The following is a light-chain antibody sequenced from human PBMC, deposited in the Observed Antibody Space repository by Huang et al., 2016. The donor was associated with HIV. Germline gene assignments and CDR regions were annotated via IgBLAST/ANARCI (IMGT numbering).Light chain of an antibody. CDR3: QQRSNWPHT. V-gene: IGKV3-11*01. CDR1: QSVNNF. CDR2: DAS. Sequence: EIVLTQSPATLSLSPGERATLSCRASQSVNNFISWHQQKPGQAPRRLIYDASNRAAAIPARFSDSGSGTDFSLTISSLEPEDSAVYYCQQRSNWPHTFGQGTKLEIK. J-gene: IGKJ2*01.